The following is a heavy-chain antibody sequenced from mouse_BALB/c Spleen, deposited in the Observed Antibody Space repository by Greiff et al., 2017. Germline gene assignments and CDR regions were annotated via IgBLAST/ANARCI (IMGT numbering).Heavy chain of an antibody. Sequence: DVQLVESGGGLVQPGGSLKLSCAASGFTFSSYGMSWVRQTPDKRLELVATISSNGGSTYYPDSVKGRFTISRDNAKNTLYLQMSSLKSEDTAMYYCARERGGYGYFDYWGQGTTLTVSA. CDR2: ISSNGGST. CDR3: ARERGGYGYFDY. V-gene: IGHV5-6-3*01. J-gene: IGHJ2*01. D-gene: IGHD3-2*02. CDR1: GFTFSSYG.